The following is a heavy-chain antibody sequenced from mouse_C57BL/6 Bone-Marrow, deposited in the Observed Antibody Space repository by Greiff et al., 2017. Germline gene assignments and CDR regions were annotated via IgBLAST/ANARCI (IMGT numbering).Heavy chain of an antibody. CDR1: GYTFTSYW. D-gene: IGHD1-1*01. Sequence: VQLQQPGTELVKPGASVKLSCKASGYTFTSYWMPWVKQRPGQGLEWIGNINPTNGGTNYNEKFKSKATLTVDNSSSTAYMQLSSLTSEDSAVDYSAREGVYYYWGQGTSVTVSS. CDR2: INPTNGGT. V-gene: IGHV1-53*01. J-gene: IGHJ4*01. CDR3: AREGVYYY.